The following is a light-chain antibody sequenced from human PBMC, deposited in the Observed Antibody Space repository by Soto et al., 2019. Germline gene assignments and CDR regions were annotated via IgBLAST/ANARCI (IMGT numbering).Light chain of an antibody. CDR3: QQFGSSGPLT. CDR2: GAS. CDR1: QSVSSSY. J-gene: IGKJ4*01. V-gene: IGKV3-20*01. Sequence: EIVLTQSPGTLSLSPGERATLSCRASQSVSSSYLAWYQQKPGQAPRLLIYGASSRATGVPDRFSASGSATDFSLTIRRLEPEDSAVYYCQQFGSSGPLTFGGGTKVDI.